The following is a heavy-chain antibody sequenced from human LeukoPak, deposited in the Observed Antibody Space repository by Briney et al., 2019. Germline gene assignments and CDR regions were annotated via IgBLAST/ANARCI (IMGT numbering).Heavy chain of an antibody. J-gene: IGHJ4*02. Sequence: ASVKVSCKASGYTLTNYYMHWVRQAPGQGLEWMGLINPTGSSTNYAQKFRGRVTMPRDTSKSTVYMELSSRRSENTAVYYCAREESGGYFDYWGQGTLVTVSS. D-gene: IGHD2-8*02. CDR2: INPTGSST. CDR1: GYTLTNYY. CDR3: AREESGGYFDY. V-gene: IGHV1-46*01.